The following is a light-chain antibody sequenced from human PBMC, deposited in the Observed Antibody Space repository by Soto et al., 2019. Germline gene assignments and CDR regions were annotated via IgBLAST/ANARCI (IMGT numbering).Light chain of an antibody. Sequence: AIQVTQSPSSLSASVGDRVTISCRASQGIGNDLGWYQQKPGKAPKLLIYEASTLQTGVASRFSGSGSGTDFTLTISSLQPEDCATYYCLQDYVYPWTFGQGTKVEVK. V-gene: IGKV1-6*01. J-gene: IGKJ1*01. CDR2: EAS. CDR3: LQDYVYPWT. CDR1: QGIGND.